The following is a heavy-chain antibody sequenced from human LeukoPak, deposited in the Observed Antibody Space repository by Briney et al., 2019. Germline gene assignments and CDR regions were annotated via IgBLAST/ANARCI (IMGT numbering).Heavy chain of an antibody. CDR1: GFTFSSYS. Sequence: PGGSLRLSCAASGFTFSSYSMNWVRQAPGKGLEWVSYISSSSSTIYYADSVKGRFTISRDNAKNSLYLQMNSLRAEDTAVYYCAKTYYYGSGSTDYWGQGTLVTVSS. CDR2: ISSSSSTI. CDR3: AKTYYYGSGSTDY. J-gene: IGHJ4*02. V-gene: IGHV3-48*01. D-gene: IGHD3-10*01.